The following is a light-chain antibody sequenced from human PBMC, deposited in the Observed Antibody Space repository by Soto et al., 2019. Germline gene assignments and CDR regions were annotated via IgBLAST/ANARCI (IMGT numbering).Light chain of an antibody. CDR2: GAS. Sequence: EIVMTQSPATLSVSPGERATLSCRASQSVSSNLAWYQQKPGQAPRLLIYGASTRATGIPGRFSGSGSGTYFTLTISSLQSEDFAVYYCQQYNNWPFTFGPGTKVDIK. CDR1: QSVSSN. J-gene: IGKJ3*01. CDR3: QQYNNWPFT. V-gene: IGKV3-15*01.